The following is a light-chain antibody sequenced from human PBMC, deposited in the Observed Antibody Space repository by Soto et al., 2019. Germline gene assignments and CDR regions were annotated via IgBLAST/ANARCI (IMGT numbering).Light chain of an antibody. Sequence: QSVLTQPASVSGSPGQLITISCTGTSSDVGGYNYVSWYQHHPGKAPKLLIYEVSSRPSGVSHRFSGSKSGNTASLTISGLQVEDEADYYCTSYTSSSTLLFGGGTKVTVL. CDR1: SSDVGGYNY. V-gene: IGLV2-14*01. CDR2: EVS. J-gene: IGLJ2*01. CDR3: TSYTSSSTLL.